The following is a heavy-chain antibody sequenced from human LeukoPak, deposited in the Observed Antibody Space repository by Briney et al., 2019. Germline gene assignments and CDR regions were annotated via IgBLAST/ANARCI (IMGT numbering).Heavy chain of an antibody. CDR2: IIPIFGTA. CDR3: ARGQESVYYYDSSGLDCAFDI. V-gene: IGHV1-69*05. CDR1: GGTFSSYA. J-gene: IGHJ3*02. Sequence: SVKVSCKASGGTFSSYAISWVRQAPGQGLEWMGGIIPIFGTANYAQKFQGRVTITTDESTSTAYMELSSLRSEDTAVYYCARGQESVYYYDSSGLDCAFDIWGQGTMVTVSS. D-gene: IGHD3-22*01.